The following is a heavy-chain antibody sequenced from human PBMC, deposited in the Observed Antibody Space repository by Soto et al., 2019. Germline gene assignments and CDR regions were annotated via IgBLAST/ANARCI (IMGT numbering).Heavy chain of an antibody. V-gene: IGHV3-23*01. J-gene: IGHJ4*02. CDR1: GFTFSSYA. Sequence: WGSLRLSCAASGFTFSSYAMSWVRQVPGKGLEWVSAITASGAITHYADSVKGRFTISRDNSRNTLHLQMNYLRVEDTAVYFCAKHTTFNYDRSGPGGYFVYSGQRTLVSVSP. CDR2: ITASGAIT. CDR3: AKHTTFNYDRSGPGGYFVY. D-gene: IGHD3-22*01.